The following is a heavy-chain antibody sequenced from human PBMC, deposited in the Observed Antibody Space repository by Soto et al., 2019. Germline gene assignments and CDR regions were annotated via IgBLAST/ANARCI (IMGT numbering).Heavy chain of an antibody. CDR2: INPNSGGT. D-gene: IGHD2-2*01. J-gene: IGHJ5*02. V-gene: IGHV1-2*04. CDR1: GYTFTGYY. CDR3: AREVYCSSTSCYDEAGWFDP. Sequence: ASVKVSCKGSGYTFTGYYMHWVRQAPGQGLEWMGWINPNSGGTDYAQKFQGWVTMTRDTSISTAYMELSRLRSDDTAVYYCAREVYCSSTSCYDEAGWFDPWGQGTLVTVSS.